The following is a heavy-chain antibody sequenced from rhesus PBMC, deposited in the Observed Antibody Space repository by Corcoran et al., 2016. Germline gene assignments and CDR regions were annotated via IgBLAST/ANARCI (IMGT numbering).Heavy chain of an antibody. J-gene: IGHJ4*01. Sequence: DVQLVESGGGLVKPGGSLRLSCVASGFTFSGYEMHWVRQAPGKGLEWVSVISESGVTIDYRDSVKCRFTISRDNSKNSLFLQMNSLRAEDTAVYYCTRARGGGGYSNYDYWGQGVLVSVSS. D-gene: IGHD5-24*01. CDR1: GFTFSGYE. CDR2: ISESGVTI. CDR3: TRARGGGGYSNYDY. V-gene: IGHV3-100*02.